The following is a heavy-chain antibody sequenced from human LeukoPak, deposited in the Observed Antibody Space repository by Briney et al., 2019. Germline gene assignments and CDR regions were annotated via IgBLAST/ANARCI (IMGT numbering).Heavy chain of an antibody. Sequence: GASVKVSCKASGYTFTGYYIHWVRQAPGQGLEWMGWINPNSGGTNYAQKFQGRVTMTRDTSISTAYMELSRLRSDDTAVYYCAITRAIWFGEADAFDIWGQGTMVTVSS. D-gene: IGHD3-10*01. V-gene: IGHV1-2*02. CDR1: GYTFTGYY. CDR3: AITRAIWFGEADAFDI. J-gene: IGHJ3*02. CDR2: INPNSGGT.